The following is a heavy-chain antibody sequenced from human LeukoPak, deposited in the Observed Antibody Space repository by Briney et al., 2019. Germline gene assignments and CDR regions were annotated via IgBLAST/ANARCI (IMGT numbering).Heavy chain of an antibody. Sequence: SETLSLTCTVSGGSISSSYWSWIRQPPGKGLEWIGYISYSGITNYNPSLKSRVTISVDTSKKQFSPKLSSVTAADTAVYYCARDKGSGWYGVDYWGQGTLITVSS. CDR1: GGSISSSY. D-gene: IGHD6-19*01. J-gene: IGHJ4*02. CDR3: ARDKGSGWYGVDY. V-gene: IGHV4-59*01. CDR2: ISYSGIT.